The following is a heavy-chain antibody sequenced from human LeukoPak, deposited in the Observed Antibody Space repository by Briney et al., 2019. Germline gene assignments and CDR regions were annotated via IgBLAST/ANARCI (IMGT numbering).Heavy chain of an antibody. V-gene: IGHV4-34*01. CDR2: INHSGST. J-gene: IGHJ1*01. Sequence: PSETLSLTCAVYGGSFSGYYWSWIRQPPGKGLEWIGEINHSGSTNYNPSLKSRVTISVDTSKNQFSLKLSSVTAAHTAVYYCARLKYYYDSSGYRAEYFQHWGQGTLVTVSS. CDR1: GGSFSGYY. D-gene: IGHD3-22*01. CDR3: ARLKYYYDSSGYRAEYFQH.